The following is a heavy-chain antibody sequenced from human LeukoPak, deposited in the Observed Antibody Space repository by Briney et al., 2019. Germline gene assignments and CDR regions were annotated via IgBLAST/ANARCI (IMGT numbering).Heavy chain of an antibody. J-gene: IGHJ3*02. D-gene: IGHD3-16*02. CDR2: IYYSGST. Sequence: SESLSLTCTVSGDSISSGDYYWSWIRQPPGKGLEWIGYIYYSGSTYYNPSLKSRVTISVDTSKNQFSLKLSSVTAADTAVYYCARKSYYYVWGSYRYRDAFDIWGQGTMVTVSS. V-gene: IGHV4-30-4*01. CDR1: GDSISSGDYY. CDR3: ARKSYYYVWGSYRYRDAFDI.